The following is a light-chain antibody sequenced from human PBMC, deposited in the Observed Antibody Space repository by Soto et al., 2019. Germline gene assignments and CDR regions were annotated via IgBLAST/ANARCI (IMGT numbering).Light chain of an antibody. CDR3: QQSYSTLYT. V-gene: IGKV1-39*01. J-gene: IGKJ2*01. CDR2: AAS. CDR1: QDIRSY. Sequence: IQMTQSPSSLSASVGDRVTITCRASQDIRSYLGWYQQKPGKAPKLLIFAASNLHSGVPSRFSGSGSGTDFTLTISSLHPEDFATYYCQQSYSTLYTFGQGTKLEIK.